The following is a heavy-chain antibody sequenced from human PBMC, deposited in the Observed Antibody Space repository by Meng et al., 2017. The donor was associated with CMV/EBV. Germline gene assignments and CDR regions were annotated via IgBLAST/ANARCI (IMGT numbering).Heavy chain of an antibody. D-gene: IGHD5-18*01. J-gene: IGHJ4*02. CDR2: IYWDDDK. CDR1: GFSLSTSGVG. V-gene: IGHV2-5*02. CDR3: AHRGSYGYHGY. Sequence: QIPLEESGPTLVKPTQTLTLTCTFSGFSLSTSGVGVGWIRQPPGKALEWLALIYWDDDKRYSPSLKSRLTITKNTSKNQVVLTMTNMDPVDTATCYCAHRGSYGYHGYWGQGTLVTVSS.